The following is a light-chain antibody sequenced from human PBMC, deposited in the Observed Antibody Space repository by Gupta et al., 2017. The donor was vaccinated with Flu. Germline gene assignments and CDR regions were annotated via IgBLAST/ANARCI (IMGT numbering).Light chain of an antibody. V-gene: IGKV3-20*01. CDR3: HQYFNSPLT. J-gene: IGKJ2*01. Sequence: LSPGEGATLSCRASQSVRSSYLAWYQQKPGQAPRLLIYGASSRATGIPDRFSGSGSGTDFTLTISRLEPEDFAVYYCHQYFNSPLTFGQGTKVEIK. CDR1: QSVRSSY. CDR2: GAS.